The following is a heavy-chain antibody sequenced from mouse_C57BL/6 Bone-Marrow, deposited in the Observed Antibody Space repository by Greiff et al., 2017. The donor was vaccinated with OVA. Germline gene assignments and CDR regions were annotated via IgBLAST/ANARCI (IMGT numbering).Heavy chain of an antibody. CDR2: ISSCGSYT. CDR1: GFTFSSYG. CDR3: ARLPVLARAMDY. J-gene: IGHJ4*01. Sequence: EVQLVESGGDLVKPGGSLKLSCAASGFTFSSYGMSWVRQTPDKRLEWVATISSCGSYTYYPDSVKGRFTISIDNAKNTLYLQMSSLKSEDTAMYYCARLPVLARAMDYWGQGTSVTVSS. V-gene: IGHV5-6*01. D-gene: IGHD1-1*01.